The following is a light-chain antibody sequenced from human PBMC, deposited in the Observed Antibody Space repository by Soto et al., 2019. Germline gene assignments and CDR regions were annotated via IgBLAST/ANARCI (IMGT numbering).Light chain of an antibody. CDR3: QSYDSSLSGWV. J-gene: IGLJ3*02. CDR2: GNS. Sequence: QSVLTQPPSVSGAPGQRVTISCTGSSSNIGAGYDVHWYQQLPGTAPKLLIYGNSNRPSGVPDRFSGSKSGTSASLAITGLWAEDEADYYCQSYDSSLSGWVFGGGTKLTVL. V-gene: IGLV1-40*01. CDR1: SSNIGAGYD.